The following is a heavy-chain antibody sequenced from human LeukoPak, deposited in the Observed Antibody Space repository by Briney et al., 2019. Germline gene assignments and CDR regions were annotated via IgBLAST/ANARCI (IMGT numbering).Heavy chain of an antibody. CDR1: GGSVSSGSYY. CDR2: TYYRSTWYN. J-gene: IGHJ5*02. D-gene: IGHD2-2*01. CDR3: ARRLTQYDCFDP. V-gene: IGHV6-1*01. Sequence: PSETLSLTCTVSGGSVSSGSYYWSWIRQPPGKGLEWLGRTYYRSTWYNDYAVSVRGRITVNPDTSKNQFSLHLNSVTPEDTAVYYCARRLTQYDCFDPWGQGILVTVSS.